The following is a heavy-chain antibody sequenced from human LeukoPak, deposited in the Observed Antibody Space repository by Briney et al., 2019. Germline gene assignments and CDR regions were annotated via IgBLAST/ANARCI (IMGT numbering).Heavy chain of an antibody. Sequence: SETLSLTCTVSGGSISSGGYYWSWIRQPPGKGLEWIGYIYYSGSTYYNPSLKSRVTISVDTSKNQFSLKLSSVTAADTAVYYCARGVWELLDYWGQGTLVTVSS. CDR1: GGSISSGGYY. D-gene: IGHD1-26*01. CDR3: ARGVWELLDY. J-gene: IGHJ4*02. V-gene: IGHV4-31*03. CDR2: IYYSGST.